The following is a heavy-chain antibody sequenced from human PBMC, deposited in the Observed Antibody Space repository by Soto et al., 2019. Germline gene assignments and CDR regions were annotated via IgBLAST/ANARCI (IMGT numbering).Heavy chain of an antibody. CDR3: ATAVITGPTDAFDI. J-gene: IGHJ3*02. CDR1: GFTFSSYW. CDR2: IKQDGSEK. V-gene: IGHV3-7*01. D-gene: IGHD1-20*01. Sequence: GGSLRLSCAASGFTFSSYWMSWVRQAPGKGLEWVANIKQDGSEKYYVDSVKGRFTISRDNAKNSLYLQMNSLRAEDTAVYYCATAVITGPTDAFDIWGQGTMVTVSS.